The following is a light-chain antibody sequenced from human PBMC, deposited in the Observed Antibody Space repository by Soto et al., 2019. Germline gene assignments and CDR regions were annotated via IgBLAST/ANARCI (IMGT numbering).Light chain of an antibody. Sequence: LTQPPSASGSPGQSLTISCTGTSSDVGFYNFVSWYQQRPGKAPKLVIYEVTKRPSGVPDRFSGSKSGSTASLAVSGLQADDEADYYCASYAGTRLFVFGSGTKVTVL. CDR2: EVT. CDR3: ASYAGTRLFV. J-gene: IGLJ1*01. CDR1: SSDVGFYNF. V-gene: IGLV2-8*01.